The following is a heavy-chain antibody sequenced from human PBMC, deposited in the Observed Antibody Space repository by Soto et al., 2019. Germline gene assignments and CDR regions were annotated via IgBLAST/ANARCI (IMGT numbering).Heavy chain of an antibody. Sequence: GPPLGNPTPSLTLRCTLSGVSLSTSGMCVSWIRQHPGKALEWLARIDWDDDKYYSTSLNTRLTISKYTSKYQVVLTISNMDPLDTATYCGGRGVRGVHYYYHGMDVWGQGTTVTVSS. CDR3: GRGVRGVHYYYHGMDV. V-gene: IGHV2-70*11. J-gene: IGHJ6*02. CDR1: GVSLSTSGMC. CDR2: IDWDDDK. D-gene: IGHD3-10*02.